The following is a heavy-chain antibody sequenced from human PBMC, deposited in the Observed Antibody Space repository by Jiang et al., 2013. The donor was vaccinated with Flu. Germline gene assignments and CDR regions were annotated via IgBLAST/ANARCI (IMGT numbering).Heavy chain of an antibody. D-gene: IGHD3-22*01. J-gene: IGHJ3*02. V-gene: IGHV3-30*18. CDR3: AKDPASRNYYDSSGYYFYFDI. CDR1: GFTFSSYG. Sequence: SCAASGFTFSSYGMHWVRQAPGKGLEWVAVISYDGSNKYYADSVKGRFTISRDNSKSTLYLQMNSLRAEDTAVYYCAKDPASRNYYDSSGYYFYFDIWGQGTMVTVSS. CDR2: ISYDGSNK.